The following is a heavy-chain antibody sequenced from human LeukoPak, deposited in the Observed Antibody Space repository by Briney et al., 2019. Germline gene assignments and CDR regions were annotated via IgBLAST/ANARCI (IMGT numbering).Heavy chain of an antibody. CDR1: AGSFSAYY. J-gene: IGHJ4*03. CDR3: ARGPTISETGYFDY. V-gene: IGHV4-34*01. CDR2: INHRGDT. D-gene: IGHD1-1*01. Sequence: SETLSLTCAVYAGSFSAYYWSWIRQSPGEGLEWTAEINHRGDTNYNPSVKIRVSISVDTSKNQFSLKVTSLTAADTAVYYCARGPTISETGYFDYWGQGTLVTVSS.